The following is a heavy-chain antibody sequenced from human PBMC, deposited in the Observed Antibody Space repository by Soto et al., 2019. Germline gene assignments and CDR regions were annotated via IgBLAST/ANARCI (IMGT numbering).Heavy chain of an antibody. V-gene: IGHV4-39*01. CDR1: GGSISSSSYY. D-gene: IGHD1-26*01. CDR2: IYYSGST. CDR3: ARQGGATRRYYFDY. Sequence: PSETMSLTCTVCGGSISSSSYYWGWIRQPPGKGLEWIGSIYYSGSTYYNPSLKSRVTISVDTSKNQFSLKLSSVTAADTAVYYCARQGGATRRYYFDYWGQGTLVTVSS. J-gene: IGHJ4*02.